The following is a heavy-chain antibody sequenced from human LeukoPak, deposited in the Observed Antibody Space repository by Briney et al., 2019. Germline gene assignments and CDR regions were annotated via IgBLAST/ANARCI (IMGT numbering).Heavy chain of an antibody. CDR3: ARDWAVVVVAADSDY. J-gene: IGHJ4*02. V-gene: IGHV3-66*01. Sequence: GGSLRLSCAASEFSVGSNYMTWVRQAPGKGLEWVSLIYSGGSTYYADSVKGRFTISRDNAKNSLYLQMNSLRAEDTAVYYCARDWAVVVVAADSDYWGQGTLVTVSS. CDR2: IYSGGST. D-gene: IGHD2-15*01. CDR1: EFSVGSNY.